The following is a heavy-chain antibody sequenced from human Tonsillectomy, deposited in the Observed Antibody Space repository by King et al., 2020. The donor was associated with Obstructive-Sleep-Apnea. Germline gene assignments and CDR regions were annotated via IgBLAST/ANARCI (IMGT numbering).Heavy chain of an antibody. D-gene: IGHD3-10*01. CDR1: GFTFSTYA. V-gene: IGHV3-30*04. J-gene: IGHJ4*02. CDR2: LSYEGINK. CDR3: ARDLKDYYGSGSY. Sequence: VQLVESGGGVVQPGRSLRLSCAASGFTFSTYAIHWVRQAPGKGLEWVATLSYEGINKNYADSVKGRFTISRDNSKNTVYLEMNSLRAEDTAVYYCARDLKDYYGSGSYWGQGTLVTVSS.